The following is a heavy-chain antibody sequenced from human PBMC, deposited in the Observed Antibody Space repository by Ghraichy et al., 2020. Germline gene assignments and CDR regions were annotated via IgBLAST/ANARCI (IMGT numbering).Heavy chain of an antibody. J-gene: IGHJ5*02. CDR3: ARDDWNYPRDNWFDP. CDR2: IYTSGST. CDR1: GGSISSYY. D-gene: IGHD1-7*01. Sequence: ETLSLTCTVSGGSISSYYWSWIRQPAGKGLEWIGRIYTSGSTNYNPSLKSRVTMSVDTSKNQFSLKLRSLTAADTAVYYCARDDWNYPRDNWFDPWGQGTLVTVSS. V-gene: IGHV4-4*07.